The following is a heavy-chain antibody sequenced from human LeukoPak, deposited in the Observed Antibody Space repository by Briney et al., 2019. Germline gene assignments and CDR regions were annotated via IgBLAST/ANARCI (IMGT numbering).Heavy chain of an antibody. CDR3: ARDEGSSWPFDY. V-gene: IGHV3-21*01. CDR1: RFTFSSYS. Sequence: PGGSLRLSCAASRFTFSSYSMNWIRQAPGKGLEWVSSISSSSSYIYYADSVKGRFTISRDNAKNSLYLQMNSLRAEDTAVYYCARDEGSSWPFDYWGQGTLVTVSS. J-gene: IGHJ4*02. CDR2: ISSSSSYI. D-gene: IGHD6-13*01.